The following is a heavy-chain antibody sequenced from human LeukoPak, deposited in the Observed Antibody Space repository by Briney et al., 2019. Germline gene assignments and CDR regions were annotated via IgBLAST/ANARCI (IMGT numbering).Heavy chain of an antibody. CDR3: ARDSEYCTGGTCRLDY. D-gene: IGHD2-15*01. CDR1: GFTFSFYW. V-gene: IGHV3-74*01. CDR2: INNDGRST. Sequence: PGGSLRLSCASSGFTFSFYWMHWVRQAPGKGLVWVSRINNDGRSTSYAGSVKGRFTISRDNAKNTLYLQMNSLRAEDTAVYYCARDSEYCTGGTCRLDYWGQGALVTVSS. J-gene: IGHJ4*02.